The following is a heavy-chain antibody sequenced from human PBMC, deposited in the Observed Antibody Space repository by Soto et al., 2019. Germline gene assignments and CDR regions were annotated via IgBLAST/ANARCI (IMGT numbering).Heavy chain of an antibody. Sequence: PSETLSLTCTVSDGSISTSSYYWGWIRQSPGKGLEWIGTIFYTGRTYHNPSLESRVTLSVDTSKNQFSLKLSSVTAADTAVYYCARTSGYSGYDLGDFDYWGQGTLVTVSS. V-gene: IGHV4-39*01. J-gene: IGHJ4*02. CDR3: ARTSGYSGYDLGDFDY. D-gene: IGHD5-12*01. CDR2: IFYTGRT. CDR1: DGSISTSSYY.